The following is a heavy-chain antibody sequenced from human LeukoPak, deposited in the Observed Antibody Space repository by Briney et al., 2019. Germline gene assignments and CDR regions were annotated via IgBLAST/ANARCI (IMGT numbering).Heavy chain of an antibody. CDR3: TKLAGAPRDFDY. CDR2: SRDKGNSYTT. V-gene: IGHV3-72*01. J-gene: IGHJ4*01. CDR1: GFTFSNAW. D-gene: IGHD1-14*01. Sequence: GGSLRLSCAASGFTFSNAWMSWVRQAPGKGLEWVGRSRDKGNSYTTAYAASVRGRFTISRDDSKNSLYLQMNSLKIEDTAVYYCTKLAGAPRDFDYWGQGTLVTVSS.